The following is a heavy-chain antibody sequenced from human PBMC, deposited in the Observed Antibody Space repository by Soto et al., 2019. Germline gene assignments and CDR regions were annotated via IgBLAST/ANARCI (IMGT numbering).Heavy chain of an antibody. J-gene: IGHJ4*02. CDR3: VKLVESNTLRDY. CDR2: IRNKGNSYTT. CDR1: GFTFSDHY. V-gene: IGHV3-72*01. D-gene: IGHD1-26*01. Sequence: EVQLVESGGGLVQPGGSLRLSCAASGFTFSDHYMDWVRQAPGKGLEWVGRIRNKGNSYTTEYAASVKGRFTISRDDSESSLYLQMNSLRAEDTAVYYYVKLVESNTLRDYWGQGTLVTVSS.